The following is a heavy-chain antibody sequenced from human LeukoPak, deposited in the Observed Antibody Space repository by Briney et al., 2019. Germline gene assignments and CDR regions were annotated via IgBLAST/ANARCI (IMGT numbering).Heavy chain of an antibody. CDR2: INHSGST. V-gene: IGHV4-34*01. CDR1: GGSFSGYY. CDR3: ARGGLYGSGSRHGMDV. D-gene: IGHD3-10*01. Sequence: SETLSLTCAVYGGSFSGYYWSWIRQPPGKGLEWIGEINHSGSTNYNPSLKSRVTISVDTSKNQFSLKLSSVTAADTAVYYCARGGLYGSGSRHGMDVWGQGTTVTVSS. J-gene: IGHJ6*02.